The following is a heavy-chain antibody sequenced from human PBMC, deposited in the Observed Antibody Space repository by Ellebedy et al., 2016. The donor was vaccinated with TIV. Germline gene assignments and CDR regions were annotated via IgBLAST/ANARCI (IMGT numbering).Heavy chain of an antibody. CDR3: ARGQGIVVVPAASRTHYYYGMDV. CDR1: GGTFSSYA. J-gene: IGHJ6*02. V-gene: IGHV1-69*13. Sequence: SVKVSXXASGGTFSSYAISWVRQAPGQGLEWMGGIIPIFGTANYAQKFQGRVTITADESTSTAYMELSSLRSEDTAVYYCARGQGIVVVPAASRTHYYYGMDVWGQGTTVTVSS. D-gene: IGHD2-2*01. CDR2: IIPIFGTA.